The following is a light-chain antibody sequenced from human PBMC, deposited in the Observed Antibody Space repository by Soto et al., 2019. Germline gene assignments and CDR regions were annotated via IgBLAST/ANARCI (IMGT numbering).Light chain of an antibody. V-gene: IGLV1-44*01. CDR1: SSNIGSHT. Sequence: QSVLTQPPSASGTPGQRITISCSGSSSNIGSHTVNWHQQVPGTAPKLLIYSNNERPSGVPDRFSGSKSGTSASLAISGLQSGDDADYYCAAWDDSLNGVIFGGGTKVTVL. CDR2: SNN. CDR3: AAWDDSLNGVI. J-gene: IGLJ2*01.